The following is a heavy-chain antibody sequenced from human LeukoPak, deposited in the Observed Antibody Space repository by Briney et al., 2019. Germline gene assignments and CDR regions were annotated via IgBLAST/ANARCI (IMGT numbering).Heavy chain of an antibody. CDR1: GYTLTELS. CDR2: FDTEDGET. V-gene: IGHV1-24*01. CDR3: ATARRGSSWYYFDY. Sequence: ASVKVSCKVSGYTLTELSMHWVRQAPGKGLEWMGGFDTEDGETIYAQKFQGRVTMTEDTSTDTAYMELSSVRSEDTAVYYCATARRGSSWYYFDYWGQGTLVTVSS. J-gene: IGHJ4*02. D-gene: IGHD6-13*01.